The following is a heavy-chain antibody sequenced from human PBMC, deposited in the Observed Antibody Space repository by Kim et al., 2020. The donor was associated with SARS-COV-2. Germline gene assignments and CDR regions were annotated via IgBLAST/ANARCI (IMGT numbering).Heavy chain of an antibody. J-gene: IGHJ6*03. CDR1: GFTFSSYS. Sequence: GGSLRLSCAASGFTFSSYSMNWVRQAPGKGLEWVSYISSSSTIYYADSVKGRFTISRDNAKNSLYLQMNSLRDEDTAVYYCARRYCTGGVFSILAYYYYYMDVWGKGTTVTVSS. CDR3: ARRYCTGGVFSILAYYYYYMDV. V-gene: IGHV3-48*02. D-gene: IGHD2-8*02. CDR2: ISSSSTI.